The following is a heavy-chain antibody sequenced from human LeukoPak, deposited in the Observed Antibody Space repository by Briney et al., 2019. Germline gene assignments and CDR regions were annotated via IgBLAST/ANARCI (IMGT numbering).Heavy chain of an antibody. CDR1: GYSISSSNW. D-gene: IGHD1-26*01. CDR3: ARDRNIVGAPFDY. J-gene: IGHJ4*02. Sequence: SDTLSLTCAVSGYSISSSNWWGWIRQPPGKGLEWIGYIYYSGSTYYNPSLKSRVTMSVDTSKNQFSLKLSSVTAVDTAVYYCARDRNIVGAPFDYWGQGTLVTVSS. V-gene: IGHV4-28*03. CDR2: IYYSGST.